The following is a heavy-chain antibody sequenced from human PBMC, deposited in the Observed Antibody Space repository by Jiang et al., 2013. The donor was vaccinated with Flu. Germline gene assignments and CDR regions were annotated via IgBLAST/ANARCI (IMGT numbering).Heavy chain of an antibody. D-gene: IGHD6-6*01. Sequence: SAAWNWIRQSPSRGLEWLGRTYYRSKWYNDYAVSVKSRITINPDTSKNQFSLQLNSVTPEDTAVYYCARVRLPVHYYYMDVWGKGTTVTVSS. V-gene: IGHV6-1*01. CDR1: SAA. CDR2: TYYRSKWYN. CDR3: ARVRLPVHYYYMDV. J-gene: IGHJ6*03.